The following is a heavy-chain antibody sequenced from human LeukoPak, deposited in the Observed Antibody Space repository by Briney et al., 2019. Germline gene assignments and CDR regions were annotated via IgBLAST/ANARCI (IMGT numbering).Heavy chain of an antibody. CDR3: ARVESSDRSSYFDS. Sequence: ASVKVSCKASGYTFTSYGISLVRQAPGQGLEWMGWISAYNGNTNYAQKLQGRVTMTTDTSTSTAYMELRSLRSDDTAVYYCARVESSDRSSYFDSWGQGTLVTVSS. J-gene: IGHJ4*02. CDR1: GYTFTSYG. CDR2: ISAYNGNT. V-gene: IGHV1-18*01. D-gene: IGHD5-24*01.